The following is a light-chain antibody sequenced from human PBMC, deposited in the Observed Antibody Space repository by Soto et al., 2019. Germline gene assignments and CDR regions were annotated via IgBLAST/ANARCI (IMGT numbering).Light chain of an antibody. J-gene: IGKJ1*01. Sequence: IVMKQSPATLSVYPGGRATLSCRASQSISDTLAWYQQKPGQAPRLLIHGASTRAPGFPARFTGSGSGTDFTLTISSLQPEDFATYYCQQTLSFPPTFGQRTKADI. CDR1: QSISDT. CDR2: GAS. CDR3: QQTLSFPPT. V-gene: IGKV3-15*01.